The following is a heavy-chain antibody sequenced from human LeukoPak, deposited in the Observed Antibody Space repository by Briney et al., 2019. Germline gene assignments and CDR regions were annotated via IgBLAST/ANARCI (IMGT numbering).Heavy chain of an antibody. CDR1: GFTFSSYG. CDR3: ARNPTSSWETAFDM. J-gene: IGHJ3*02. Sequence: GGSLRLSCAASGFTFSSYGMYWVRQAPGKGLEWVAFIRYDGSNKYYADSVKGRFTISRDNAKDSLYLQMNSLRAEDTAVYYCARNPTSSWETAFDMWGQGTMVTVSS. D-gene: IGHD1-26*01. CDR2: IRYDGSNK. V-gene: IGHV3-30*02.